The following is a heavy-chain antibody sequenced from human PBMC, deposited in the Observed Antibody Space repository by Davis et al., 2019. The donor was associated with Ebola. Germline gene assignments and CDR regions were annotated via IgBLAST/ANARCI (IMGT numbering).Heavy chain of an antibody. CDR2: IRSKAYGGTT. CDR3: TRDTEPYQLLYYFDY. D-gene: IGHD2-2*01. Sequence: GESLKISCPASGFTFGDYAMSWVRQAPGKGLEWVGFIRSKAYGGTTEYAASVKGRFTISRDDSKSIAYLQMNSLKTEDTAVYYCTRDTEPYQLLYYFDYWGQGTLVTVSS. V-gene: IGHV3-49*04. J-gene: IGHJ4*02. CDR1: GFTFGDYA.